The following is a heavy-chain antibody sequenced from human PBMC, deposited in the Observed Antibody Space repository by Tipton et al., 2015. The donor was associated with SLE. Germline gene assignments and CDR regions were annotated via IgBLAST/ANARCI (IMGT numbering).Heavy chain of an antibody. D-gene: IGHD2-21*01. J-gene: IGHJ5*02. V-gene: IGHV3-30*04. CDR2: TSYDGNEK. Sequence: SLRLSCAASGFTFSSYAMHWVRQAPGQGLDWVAATSYDGNEKFYADSVKGRFTISRDNSNNTLFLQMNSLRAEDTAIYYCVRAAGRLSGGDSWGQGTLVTVSS. CDR1: GFTFSSYA. CDR3: VRAAGRLSGGDS.